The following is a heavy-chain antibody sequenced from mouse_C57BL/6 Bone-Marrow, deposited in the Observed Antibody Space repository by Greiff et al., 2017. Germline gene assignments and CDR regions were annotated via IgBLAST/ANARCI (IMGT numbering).Heavy chain of an antibody. J-gene: IGHJ4*01. Sequence: EVKLVESEGGLVQPGSSMKLSCTASGFTLSDYYMAWVRQVPEKGLEWVANINYDGSSTYYLDSLKSRFIISRDNAKNILYLQMSSLKSEDTATYYCARDKYYAMDYWGQGTSVTVSS. CDR1: GFTLSDYY. V-gene: IGHV5-16*01. CDR2: INYDGSST. CDR3: ARDKYYAMDY.